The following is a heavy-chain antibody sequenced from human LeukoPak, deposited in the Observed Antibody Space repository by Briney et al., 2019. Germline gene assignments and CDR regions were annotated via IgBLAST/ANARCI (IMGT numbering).Heavy chain of an antibody. J-gene: IGHJ6*01. V-gene: IGHV3-74*01. CDR3: TRVQAGRSGLMDV. D-gene: IGHD2-8*02. CDR2: IDPDGSTT. CDR1: GFTLSDYW. Sequence: GGSLRLSCAASGFTLSDYWMHWVRQVPGEGLVWVSRIDPDGSTTNYADSVKGRFTTSRDNAKNTLYLQMNSLRAEDTALYYCTRVQAGRSGLMDVLGRRTTVTVSS.